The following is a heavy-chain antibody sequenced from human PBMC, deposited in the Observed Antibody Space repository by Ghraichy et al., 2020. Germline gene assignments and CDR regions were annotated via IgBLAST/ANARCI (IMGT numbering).Heavy chain of an antibody. V-gene: IGHV1-18*01. CDR1: GYTFTSYG. Sequence: VKVSCKASGYTFTSYGISWVRQAPGQGLEWMGWISAYNGNTNYAQKLQGRVTMTTDTSTSTAYMELRSLRSDDTAVYYCARGYYYDSSGYYPHNANDAFDIWGQGTMVTVSS. CDR3: ARGYYYDSSGYYPHNANDAFDI. D-gene: IGHD3-22*01. J-gene: IGHJ3*02. CDR2: ISAYNGNT.